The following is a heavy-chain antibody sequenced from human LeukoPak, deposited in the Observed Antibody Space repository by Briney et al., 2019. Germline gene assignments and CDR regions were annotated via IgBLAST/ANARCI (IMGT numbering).Heavy chain of an antibody. J-gene: IGHJ4*02. Sequence: GGSLRLSCAASEFSVGSNYMTWVRQAPGKGLEWVSLIYSGGSTYYADSVKGRFTISRDNSKNTLYLQMNSLRLEDTALYYCANGPTASGYFYYFDYWGQGTPVTVSS. CDR3: ANGPTASGYFYYFDY. D-gene: IGHD3-22*01. CDR2: IYSGGST. V-gene: IGHV3-66*02. CDR1: EFSVGSNY.